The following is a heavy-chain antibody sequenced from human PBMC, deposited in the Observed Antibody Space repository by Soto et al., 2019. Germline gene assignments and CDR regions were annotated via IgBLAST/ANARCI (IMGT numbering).Heavy chain of an antibody. D-gene: IGHD2-8*01. Sequence: GGPLRLSCAASGFTFSSYAMSWVRQAPGKGLEWVSAISGSGGSTYYADSVKGRFTISRDNSKNTLYLQMNSLRAEDTAVYYCAKDLHIVLMVYAPYYMDVWGKGTTVTVSS. J-gene: IGHJ6*03. CDR1: GFTFSSYA. V-gene: IGHV3-23*01. CDR3: AKDLHIVLMVYAPYYMDV. CDR2: ISGSGGST.